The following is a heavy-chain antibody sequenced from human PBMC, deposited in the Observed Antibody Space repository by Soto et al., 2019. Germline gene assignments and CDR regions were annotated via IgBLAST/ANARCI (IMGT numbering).Heavy chain of an antibody. J-gene: IGHJ6*02. D-gene: IGHD1-20*01. CDR3: ARRYTDYYYGMDV. CDR2: IYYSGST. V-gene: IGHV4-39*01. CDR1: GGSISSSSYY. Sequence: SETLSLTCTVSGGSISSSSYYWSWIRQPPGKGLEWIGSIYYSGSTYYNPSLKSRVTISVDTSKNQFSLKLSSVTAADTAVYYCARRYTDYYYGMDVWGQGTTVTVSS.